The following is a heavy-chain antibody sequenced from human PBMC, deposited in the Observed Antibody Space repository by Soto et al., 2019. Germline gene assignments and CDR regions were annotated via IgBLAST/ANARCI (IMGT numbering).Heavy chain of an antibody. J-gene: IGHJ6*02. CDR2: IYPGDSDT. D-gene: IGHD5-12*01. V-gene: IGHV5-51*01. Sequence: TGESLKISCKGSGYSFTSYWIGWVRQMPGKGLEWMGIIYPGDSDTRYSPSFQGQVTISADKSISTAYLQWSSLKASDTAMYYCARLGDIVATISSYYYGMDVWGQGTTVTVSS. CDR1: GYSFTSYW. CDR3: ARLGDIVATISSYYYGMDV.